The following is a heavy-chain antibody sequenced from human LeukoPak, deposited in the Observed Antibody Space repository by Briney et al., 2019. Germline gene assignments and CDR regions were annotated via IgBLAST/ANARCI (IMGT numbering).Heavy chain of an antibody. D-gene: IGHD2-2*01. CDR2: ISGSSTTI. V-gene: IGHV3-48*02. CDR1: GFTFSSYT. CDR3: ARDVLSYGDSGVDY. Sequence: WGSLRLSCAASGFTFSSYTMTWLRQAPGKGLEWVSYISGSSTTIYYPDSVKGRFTISRANAKNSLYLQMNSLREEDTAVYYCARDVLSYGDSGVDYWGQGTLVTVSS. J-gene: IGHJ4*02.